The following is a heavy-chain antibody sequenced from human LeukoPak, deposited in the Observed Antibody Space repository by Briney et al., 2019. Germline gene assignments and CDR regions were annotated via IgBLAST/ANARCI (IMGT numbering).Heavy chain of an antibody. CDR2: IYNSGRT. J-gene: IGHJ4*02. Sequence: PSETLSLTCTVSGGSISSYYWSWIRQPPGKGLEWIGYIYNSGRTNYNPSLKSRVTISVDTSKNQFSLKLSSVTAADTAVYYCATHSGSGYFDYWGQGTLVTVSS. D-gene: IGHD1-26*01. V-gene: IGHV4-59*01. CDR1: GGSISSYY. CDR3: ATHSGSGYFDY.